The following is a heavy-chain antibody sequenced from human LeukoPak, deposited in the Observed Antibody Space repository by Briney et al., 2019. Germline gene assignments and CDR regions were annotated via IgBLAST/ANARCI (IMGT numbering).Heavy chain of an antibody. J-gene: IGHJ4*02. CDR2: INPNSGGT. Sequence: ASVKVSCKASGYTFTGYYMHWVRQAPGQGLEWMGWINPNSGGTNYAQKFQGRVTMTRDTSISTAYMELSRLRSDDTAVYYCARGFRRYYYDSSGYYPDYYFDYWGQGTLVTVSS. V-gene: IGHV1-2*02. D-gene: IGHD3-22*01. CDR3: ARGFRRYYYDSSGYYPDYYFDY. CDR1: GYTFTGYY.